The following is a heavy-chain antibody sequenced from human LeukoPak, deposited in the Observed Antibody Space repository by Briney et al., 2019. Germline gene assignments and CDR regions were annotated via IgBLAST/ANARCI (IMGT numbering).Heavy chain of an antibody. D-gene: IGHD2-15*01. V-gene: IGHV5-10-1*01. CDR3: ATTGYCSGGSCYENWFDP. Sequence: GESLKISCQGSGYSFTSYWISWVRQMPGKGLEWMGRIDPSDSYTNYSPSFQGHVTISADKSICTAYLQWSSLKASDTAMYYCATTGYCSGGSCYENWFDPWGQGTLVTVSS. CDR1: GYSFTSYW. J-gene: IGHJ5*02. CDR2: IDPSDSYT.